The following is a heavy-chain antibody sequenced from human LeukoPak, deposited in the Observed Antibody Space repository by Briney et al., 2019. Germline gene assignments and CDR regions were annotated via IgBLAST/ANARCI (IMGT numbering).Heavy chain of an antibody. V-gene: IGHV4-30-2*03. CDR3: ARLGDFWSEDRWFDP. J-gene: IGHJ5*02. CDR1: GGSISSGGYS. CDR2: IYHSGST. D-gene: IGHD3-3*01. Sequence: SETLSLTCAVSGGSISSGGYSWSWIRQPPGKGLEWIGYIYHSGSTYYNPSLKSRVTISIDTSKNQFSLRLSSVTAADTAVYYCARLGDFWSEDRWFDPWGQGTLVTVSS.